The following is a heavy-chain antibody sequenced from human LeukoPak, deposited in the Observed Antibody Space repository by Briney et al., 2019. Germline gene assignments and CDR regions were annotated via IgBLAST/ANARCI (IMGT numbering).Heavy chain of an antibody. D-gene: IGHD3-22*01. V-gene: IGHV1-8*01. J-gene: IGHJ6*02. Sequence: GASVKVSCKASGYTFTSYEVNWVRQATGQGLEWMGWMNPNSGNTGYGQNFQGRITMTRDTSTSTAYMELSSLRSEDTAVYYCAREGISYYYDSSGMDVWGQGTTVTVSS. CDR1: GYTFTSYE. CDR3: AREGISYYYDSSGMDV. CDR2: MNPNSGNT.